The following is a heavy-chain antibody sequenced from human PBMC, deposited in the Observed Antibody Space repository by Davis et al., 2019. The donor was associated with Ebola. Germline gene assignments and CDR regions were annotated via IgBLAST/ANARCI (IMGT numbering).Heavy chain of an antibody. CDR3: AKGGDGDYFDY. CDR1: GFTFSSYA. V-gene: IGHV3-23*01. D-gene: IGHD3-16*01. Sequence: GESLKISCAASGFTFSSYAMSWVRQAPGKGLEWVSAISGSGGSTYYADSVKGRFTISRDNSKNTLYLQMNSLRAEDTAVYYCAKGGDGDYFDYWGQGTLVTVSS. J-gene: IGHJ4*02. CDR2: ISGSGGST.